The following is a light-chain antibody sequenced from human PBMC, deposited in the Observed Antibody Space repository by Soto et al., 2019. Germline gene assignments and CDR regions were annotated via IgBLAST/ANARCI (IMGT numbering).Light chain of an antibody. CDR1: SPDVGDFNY. Sequence: QSALTQPASVSGSPGRSVTISCTGTSPDVGDFNYVSWYQHLPGRAPKLIIYDVTNRPSGISYRFSASKSGRTASLTISGLQAEDEADYYCSSYSSSTTHVVFGGGTKLTVL. V-gene: IGLV2-14*03. CDR3: SSYSSSTTHVV. CDR2: DVT. J-gene: IGLJ2*01.